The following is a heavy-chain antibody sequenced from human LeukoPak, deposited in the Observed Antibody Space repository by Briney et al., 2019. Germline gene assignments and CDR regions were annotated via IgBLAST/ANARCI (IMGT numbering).Heavy chain of an antibody. D-gene: IGHD2-2*01. CDR1: GYSFTTYW. CDR2: IYPGDSDT. Sequence: PGESLKISRRGSGYSFTTYWIGWVRQMPGKGLEWMGIIYPGDSDTRYTPSFQGQVTMSPDKSINTAYMQWSSLKASDTAMYYCARRQGCSSTSCSPDYWGQGTLVTVSP. J-gene: IGHJ4*02. V-gene: IGHV5-51*01. CDR3: ARRQGCSSTSCSPDY.